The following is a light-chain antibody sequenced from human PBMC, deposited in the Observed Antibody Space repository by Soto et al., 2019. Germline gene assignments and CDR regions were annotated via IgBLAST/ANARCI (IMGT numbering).Light chain of an antibody. V-gene: IGKV3-15*01. Sequence: EVVMTQSPATLSVSPGERATLSCRASQSVSSSLAWYQQKPGQAPRLLIYGASTRATGIPVRFSGSGSGTDFPLTISSLQSEDFAVYYCQQNNGGPPWTFGKGPKVEIK. CDR1: QSVSSS. CDR3: QQNNGGPPWT. J-gene: IGKJ1*01. CDR2: GAS.